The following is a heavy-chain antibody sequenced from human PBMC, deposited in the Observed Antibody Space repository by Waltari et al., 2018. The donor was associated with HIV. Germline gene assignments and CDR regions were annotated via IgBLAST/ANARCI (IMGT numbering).Heavy chain of an antibody. D-gene: IGHD1-7*01. CDR2: IIPIFGTA. Sequence: QVQLVQSGAEVKKPGSSVKVSCKASGGTFSSYAISWVRQAPGQGLEWMGGIIPIFGTANYAQKFQVRVTITADESTSTAYMELSSLRSEDTAVYYCARDPRRTSFGYYGMDVWGQGTTVTVSS. CDR1: GGTFSSYA. CDR3: ARDPRRTSFGYYGMDV. V-gene: IGHV1-69*01. J-gene: IGHJ6*02.